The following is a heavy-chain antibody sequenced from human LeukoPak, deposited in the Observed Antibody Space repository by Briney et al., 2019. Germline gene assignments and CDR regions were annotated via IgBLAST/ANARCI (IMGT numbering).Heavy chain of an antibody. Sequence: GGSLRLSCAASGFTFSSYSMNWVRQAPGKGLEWVSSISSSSSYIYYADSVKGRFTISRDNAKNSLHLQMNSLRAEDTAVYYCARAGEYYYGSGTLDYWGQGTLVTVSS. J-gene: IGHJ4*02. CDR3: ARAGEYYYGSGTLDY. V-gene: IGHV3-21*01. CDR2: ISSSSSYI. D-gene: IGHD3-10*01. CDR1: GFTFSSYS.